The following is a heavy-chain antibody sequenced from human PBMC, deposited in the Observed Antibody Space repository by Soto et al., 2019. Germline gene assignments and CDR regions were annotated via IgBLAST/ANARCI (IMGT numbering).Heavy chain of an antibody. CDR3: AKDSYYDFWSAYYGMDV. Sequence: LRLSCAASGFTFDDYAMHWVRQAPGKGLEWVSGISWNSGSIGYADSVKGRFTISRDNAKNSLYLQMNSLRAEDTALYYCAKDSYYDFWSAYYGMDVWGQGTTVTVSS. V-gene: IGHV3-9*01. J-gene: IGHJ6*02. CDR2: ISWNSGSI. CDR1: GFTFDDYA. D-gene: IGHD3-3*01.